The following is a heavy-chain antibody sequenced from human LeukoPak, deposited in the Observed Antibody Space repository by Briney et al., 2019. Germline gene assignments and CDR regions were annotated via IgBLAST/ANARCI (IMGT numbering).Heavy chain of an antibody. D-gene: IGHD3-9*01. CDR3: ARVSILTGYDY. V-gene: IGHV3-13*01. CDR2: IGPDRDT. Sequence: GGSLRLSCAASGFTFSTYDMHWVRQSPGKGLQWVSGIGPDRDTYYSVSVTGRFTISRENAKNSSYLQMNSLRAGDTAVYYCARVSILTGYDYWGQGSLVTVSS. J-gene: IGHJ4*02. CDR1: GFTFSTYD.